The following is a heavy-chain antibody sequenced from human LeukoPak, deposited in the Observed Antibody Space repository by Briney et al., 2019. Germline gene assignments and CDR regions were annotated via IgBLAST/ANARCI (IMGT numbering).Heavy chain of an antibody. J-gene: IGHJ4*02. D-gene: IGHD3-10*01. V-gene: IGHV3-21*01. CDR3: ARDRLLWFGELLENDY. Sequence: PGGNLRFSCSASGFTFYSFSMMWLRPAPGKELEWVSSISSSSSYIYYADSVKGRFTISRDNAKNSLYLQMNSLRAEDTAVYYCARDRLLWFGELLENDYWGQGTLVTVSS. CDR1: GFTFYSFS. CDR2: ISSSSSYI.